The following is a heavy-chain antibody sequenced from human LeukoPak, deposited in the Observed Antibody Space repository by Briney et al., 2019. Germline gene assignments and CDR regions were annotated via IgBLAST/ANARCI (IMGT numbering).Heavy chain of an antibody. V-gene: IGHV1-2*02. D-gene: IGHD3-22*01. CDR3: ARDPYYYDSSGYYYSWFDP. CDR2: INPNSGGT. CDR1: GYTFTGYY. Sequence: ASVKVSCKASGYTFTGYYMHWVRQAPGQGLEWMGWINPNSGGTNYAQKFQGRVTMTRDTSISTAYMELRSLRSDDTAVYYCARDPYYYDSSGYYYSWFDPWGQGTLVTVSS. J-gene: IGHJ5*02.